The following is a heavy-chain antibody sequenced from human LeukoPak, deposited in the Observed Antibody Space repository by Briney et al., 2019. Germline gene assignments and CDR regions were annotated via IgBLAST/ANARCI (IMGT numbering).Heavy chain of an antibody. V-gene: IGHV1-69*05. D-gene: IGHD3-22*01. CDR1: GGTFSSYA. CDR2: IIPIFGTA. J-gene: IGHJ3*02. Sequence: SVKVSCKASGGTFSSYAISWVRQAPEQGLEWMGRIIPIFGTANYAQKFQGRVTITTDESTSTAYMELSSLRSEDTAVYYCARSDSSGYRDAFDIWGQGTMVTVSS. CDR3: ARSDSSGYRDAFDI.